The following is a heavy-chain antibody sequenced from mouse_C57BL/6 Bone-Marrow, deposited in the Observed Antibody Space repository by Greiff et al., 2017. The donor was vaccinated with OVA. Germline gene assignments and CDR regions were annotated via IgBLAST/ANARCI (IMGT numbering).Heavy chain of an antibody. Sequence: EVHLVESGGGLVKPGGSLKLSCAASGFTFSDYGMHWVRQAPEKGLEWVAYISSGSSTIYYADTVKGRFTISRDNAKNTLFLQMTSLRSEDTAMYYCAREGGTLFDYWGQGTTLTVSS. D-gene: IGHD2-14*01. V-gene: IGHV5-17*01. CDR2: ISSGSSTI. CDR3: AREGGTLFDY. CDR1: GFTFSDYG. J-gene: IGHJ2*01.